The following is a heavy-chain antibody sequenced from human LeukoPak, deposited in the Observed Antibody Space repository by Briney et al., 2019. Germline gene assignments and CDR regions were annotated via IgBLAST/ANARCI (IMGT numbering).Heavy chain of an antibody. CDR2: IYSGGST. CDR3: AREIFGSGSYPDY. V-gene: IGHV3-53*01. Sequence: GGSLRLSCAASGFTVSSNYMSWVRQAPGKGLEWVSVIYSGGSTYYADSVKGRFTISRDNSKNTLYLQMNSLRAEDTAVYYCAREIFGSGSYPDYWGQGTLVTVSS. D-gene: IGHD3-10*01. J-gene: IGHJ4*02. CDR1: GFTVSSNY.